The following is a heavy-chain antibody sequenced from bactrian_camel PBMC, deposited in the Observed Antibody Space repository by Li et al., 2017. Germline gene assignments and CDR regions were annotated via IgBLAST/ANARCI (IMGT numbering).Heavy chain of an antibody. D-gene: IGHD7*01. CDR2: FDSNGIT. V-gene: IGHV3S9*01. Sequence: HVQLVESGGGLVQPGGSLRLSCAASGYPCMGWFRQFPGKGREAVAGFDSNGITEYADSVKGRFTMSQDNAKDTVYMQMNSLKSEDTALYYCATRKSARGGWIDFGYWGQGTQVTVS. CDR3: ATRKSARGGWIDFGY. CDR1: GYPC. J-gene: IGHJ6*01.